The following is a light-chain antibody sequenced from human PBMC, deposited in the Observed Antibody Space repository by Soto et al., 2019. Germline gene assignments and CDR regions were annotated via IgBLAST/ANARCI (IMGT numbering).Light chain of an antibody. J-gene: IGKJ1*01. Sequence: IQSTQSPSSLSASVGDSVTITCRASQSIANYLNWYQQKPGKAPKLLIYAASTLESGVPSRFSGSGSGTDFTLTISSPQPEDFATYYGQQSYSTPQRTVGQGTKGEIK. CDR3: QQSYSTPQRT. CDR1: QSIANY. CDR2: AAS. V-gene: IGKV1-39*01.